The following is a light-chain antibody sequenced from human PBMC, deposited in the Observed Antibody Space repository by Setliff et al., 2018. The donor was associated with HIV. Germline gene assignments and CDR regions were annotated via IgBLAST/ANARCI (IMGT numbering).Light chain of an antibody. CDR2: EVS. CDR3: SSFTSSSSYV. Sequence: QSVLTQPASVSGSPGQSITISCTGTSNDFGSYDYVSWYQHQPGKVPKLKIYEVSNRPSGVSDRFSGSKSGNTASLTISGLQTEDEADYYCSSFTSSSSYVFGTGTKVTV. V-gene: IGLV2-14*01. J-gene: IGLJ1*01. CDR1: SNDFGSYDY.